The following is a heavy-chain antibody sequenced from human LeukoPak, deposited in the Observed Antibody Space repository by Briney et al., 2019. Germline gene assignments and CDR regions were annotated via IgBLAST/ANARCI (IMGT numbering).Heavy chain of an antibody. CDR3: ARGEFGDYYYFYMDV. J-gene: IGHJ6*03. V-gene: IGHV3-74*01. CDR2: INHDGSST. D-gene: IGHD2/OR15-2a*01. CDR1: GFTFSTFW. Sequence: GGSLRLSCATSGFTFSTFWMHWVRQAPGKGLVWVSRINHDGSSTNYADSVKGRFTISRDDAKNSLFLQMNSLRAEDTATYYCARGEFGDYYYFYMDVWGKGTTVTVSS.